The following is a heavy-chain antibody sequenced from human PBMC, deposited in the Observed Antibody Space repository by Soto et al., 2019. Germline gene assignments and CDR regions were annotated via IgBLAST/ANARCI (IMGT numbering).Heavy chain of an antibody. Sequence: SETLSLTCTVSGGSISSYYWSWIRQPPGKGLEWIGYIYYSGSTNYNPSLKSRVTISVDTSKNEFSLKLSSVTAADTAVYYCARQSVASYYYGMDVWGQGTTVTVS. D-gene: IGHD5-12*01. CDR3: ARQSVASYYYGMDV. V-gene: IGHV4-59*01. CDR2: IYYSGST. J-gene: IGHJ6*02. CDR1: GGSISSYY.